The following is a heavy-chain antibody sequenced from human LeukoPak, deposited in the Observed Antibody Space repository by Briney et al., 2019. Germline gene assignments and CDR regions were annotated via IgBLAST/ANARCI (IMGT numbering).Heavy chain of an antibody. Sequence: PGGSLRLSCAASGFTFSSYAMHWVRQAPGKGLEWVAVISYDGSNKYYADSVKGRFTISRDNSKNTLYLQMNSLRAEDTAVYYCARGGCSGGSCHRPYYYYGMDVWGQGTTVTVSS. CDR3: ARGGCSGGSCHRPYYYYGMDV. CDR1: GFTFSSYA. V-gene: IGHV3-30*04. D-gene: IGHD2-15*01. J-gene: IGHJ6*02. CDR2: ISYDGSNK.